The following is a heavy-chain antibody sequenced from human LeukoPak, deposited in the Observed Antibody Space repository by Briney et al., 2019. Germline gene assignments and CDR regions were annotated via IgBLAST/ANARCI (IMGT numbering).Heavy chain of an antibody. CDR2: ISSSSSYI. CDR3: ARDRGYCSSTSCYRYYYYGMDV. Sequence: PGGSLRLSCAASGFTFSSYSMNRVRQAPGKGLEWVSSISSSSSYIYYADSVKGRFTISRDNAKNSLYLQMNSLRAEDTAVYYCARDRGYCSSTSCYRYYYYGMDVWGQGTTVTVSS. J-gene: IGHJ6*02. V-gene: IGHV3-21*01. D-gene: IGHD2-2*01. CDR1: GFTFSSYS.